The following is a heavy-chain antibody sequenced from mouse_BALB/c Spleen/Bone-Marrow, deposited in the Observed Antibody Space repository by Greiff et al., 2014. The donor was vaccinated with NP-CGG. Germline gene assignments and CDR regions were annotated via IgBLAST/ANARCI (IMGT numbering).Heavy chain of an antibody. CDR2: IRNKPNGYTT. CDR3: ARDSSGYFDF. CDR1: GFTFTDYF. Sequence: EVQGVESGGGLVQPGGSLRLSCTTSGFTFTDYFMTWVRQPPGKALEWLGFIRNKPNGYTTEYNPSVKGRFTISRDNSQGILYLQMNTLRAEDSAIYYCARDSSGYFDFWGQGTTLTVSS. J-gene: IGHJ2*01. V-gene: IGHV7-3*02.